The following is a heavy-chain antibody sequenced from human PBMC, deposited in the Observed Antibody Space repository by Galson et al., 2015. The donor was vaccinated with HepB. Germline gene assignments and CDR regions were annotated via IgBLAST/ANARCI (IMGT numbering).Heavy chain of an antibody. CDR2: ISGSGGST. V-gene: IGHV3-23*01. CDR1: GFTFSSNA. Sequence: SLRLSCAASGFTFSSNAMSWVRQAPGKGLEWVSAISGSGGSTYYADSVKGRFTISRDNSKNTLYLQMNSLRAEDTAVYYCAKDLSGGGSCYDYCGQGTLVPVSS. J-gene: IGHJ4*02. CDR3: AKDLSGGGSCYDY. D-gene: IGHD2-15*01.